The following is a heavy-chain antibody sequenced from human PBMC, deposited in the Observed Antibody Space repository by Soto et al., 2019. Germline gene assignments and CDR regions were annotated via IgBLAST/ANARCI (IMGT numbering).Heavy chain of an antibody. Sequence: SETLSLTCAVSGGSVNSSNWWSWVRQPPGKGLEWIGDIYYSGSTNYNPSLKSRVTISLDTSKNQFSLRLNAVTAADTAVYYCARRSRGRCYNYWGPGTLVTVSS. J-gene: IGHJ4*02. D-gene: IGHD2-15*01. CDR2: IYYSGST. CDR3: ARRSRGRCYNY. V-gene: IGHV4-4*02. CDR1: GGSVNSSNW.